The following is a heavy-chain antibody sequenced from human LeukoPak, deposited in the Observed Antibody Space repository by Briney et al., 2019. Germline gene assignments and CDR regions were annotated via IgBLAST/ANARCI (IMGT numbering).Heavy chain of an antibody. Sequence: SQTLSLTCDISGDSVSTNSATWTWLRQSPSRDLEWLGRTYYRSKWSNDYAVSMKSRITINPDTSKNQFSLQLNSVTPEDTAVYYCARLVGASWFDSWGQGTLVTVSS. V-gene: IGHV6-1*01. CDR2: TYYRSKWSN. CDR1: GDSVSTNSAT. CDR3: ARLVGASWFDS. J-gene: IGHJ5*01. D-gene: IGHD1-26*01.